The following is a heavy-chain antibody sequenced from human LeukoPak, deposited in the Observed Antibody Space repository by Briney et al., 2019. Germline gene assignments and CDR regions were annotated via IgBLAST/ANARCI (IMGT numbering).Heavy chain of an antibody. V-gene: IGHV3-73*01. J-gene: IGHJ4*02. CDR3: TSRPPMTTVTVGIDY. CDR1: GFTFSGSA. D-gene: IGHD4-11*01. CDR2: TRSKANSYAT. Sequence: PGGSLKLSCAASGFTFSGSAMHWVRQASGKGLEWVGRTRSKANSYATAYAASVKGRFTISRDDSKNTAYLQMNSLKTEDTAVYYCTSRPPMTTVTVGIDYWGQGTLVTVSS.